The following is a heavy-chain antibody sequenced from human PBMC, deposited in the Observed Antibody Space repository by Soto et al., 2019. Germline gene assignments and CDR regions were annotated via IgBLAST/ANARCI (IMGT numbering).Heavy chain of an antibody. CDR2: IIPRSGTT. CDR1: GYTLTDYF. J-gene: IGHJ6*02. CDR3: ARGSGSFVYGMDV. Sequence: GASVKVSCKASGYTLTDYFMHWVRQAPGQGLEWMGTIIPRSGTTRYAQNFQGRVTMTSDTSTSTVYMELSSLRSDDTAVFYCARGSGSFVYGMDVWGQGTPVTAP. D-gene: IGHD3-10*01. V-gene: IGHV1-46*01.